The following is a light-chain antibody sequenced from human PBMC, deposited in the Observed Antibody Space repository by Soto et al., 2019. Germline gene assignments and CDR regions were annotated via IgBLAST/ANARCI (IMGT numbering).Light chain of an antibody. Sequence: QPVLTQPPSVSGAPGQRVTISCSGSSSNIGSNTVNWYQQLPGTAPTLLIYYNNQRPSGVPDRFSGSKSGTSASLAISGLQSEDEAHYYCAAWDDSLYGWVFGGGTKLTVL. CDR3: AAWDDSLYGWV. CDR2: YNN. J-gene: IGLJ3*02. CDR1: SSNIGSNT. V-gene: IGLV1-44*01.